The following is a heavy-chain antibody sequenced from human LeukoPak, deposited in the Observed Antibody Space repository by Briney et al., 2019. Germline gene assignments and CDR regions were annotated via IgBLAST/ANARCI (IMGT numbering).Heavy chain of an antibody. J-gene: IGHJ4*02. CDR3: ARVRTSYYYGSGSLEDY. D-gene: IGHD3-10*01. CDR2: INHSGST. V-gene: IGHV4-34*01. Sequence: LRLSCAASGFIFSRHGMHWVRQPPGKGLEWIGEINHSGSTNYNPSLKSRVTISVDTSKNQFSLKLSSVTAADTAVYYCARVRTSYYYGSGSLEDYWGQGTLVTVSS. CDR1: GFIFSRHG.